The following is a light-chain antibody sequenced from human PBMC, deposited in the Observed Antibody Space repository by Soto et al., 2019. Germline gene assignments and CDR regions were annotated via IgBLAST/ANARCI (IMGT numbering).Light chain of an antibody. CDR1: QSLLHSNGYNY. CDR3: MHALQTPAT. Sequence: DIVMTQSPLSLPVTPGEPASISCRSSQSLLHSNGYNYLDWYLQQPGQSPQLLIYLGSNRASGVPDRFSGSGSGTDFTLKISRVEAEDVGVYYCMHALQTPATFGKGTKVEIK. V-gene: IGKV2-28*01. CDR2: LGS. J-gene: IGKJ1*01.